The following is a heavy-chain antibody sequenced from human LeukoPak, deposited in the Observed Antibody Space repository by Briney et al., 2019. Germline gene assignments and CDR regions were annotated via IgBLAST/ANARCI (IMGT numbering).Heavy chain of an antibody. V-gene: IGHV3-30*04. J-gene: IGHJ4*02. CDR3: ARDIGGGDFWSGYYTMGFDY. D-gene: IGHD3-3*01. CDR2: ISYDGSSK. CDR1: GFTFSSYA. Sequence: PGGSLRLSCAASGFTFSSYAMHWVRQAPGKGLEGVAVISYDGSSKYYADSVKGRFTISRDNSKNTLYLQMNSLRAEDTAVYYCARDIGGGDFWSGYYTMGFDYWGQGTLVTVSS.